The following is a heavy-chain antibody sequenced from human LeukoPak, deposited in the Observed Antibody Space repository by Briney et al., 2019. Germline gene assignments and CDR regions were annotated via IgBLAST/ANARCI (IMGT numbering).Heavy chain of an antibody. V-gene: IGHV4-4*07. J-gene: IGHJ5*02. CDR1: GDSISSYY. Sequence: SETLSLTCTVSGDSISSYYWSWIRQPAGKGLEWIGRIHPSGSTNYNPSLKSRVTISVDTSKNQFSLKLSSVTAADTAVYYCARDPIPTDDSFDPWGQGTLVTVSS. CDR3: ARDPIPTDDSFDP. CDR2: IHPSGST. D-gene: IGHD1-14*01.